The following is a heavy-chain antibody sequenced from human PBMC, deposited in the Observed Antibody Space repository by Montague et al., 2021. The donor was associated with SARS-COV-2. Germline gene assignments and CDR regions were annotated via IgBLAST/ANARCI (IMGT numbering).Heavy chain of an antibody. CDR1: GVSVSSNNYY. D-gene: IGHD3-16*01. CDR3: AREVVGVKTNWLDT. CDR2: IYFNGNT. Sequence: SETRSLTCSVSGVSVSSNNYYRTWIRRPPGKGLEWIGYIYFNGNTILXXXLEGRVTTSIDTSKNHFSLRLTSVTPADTAVYYCAREVVGVKTNWLDTWGQGTLVTVSS. V-gene: IGHV4-61*03. J-gene: IGHJ5*02.